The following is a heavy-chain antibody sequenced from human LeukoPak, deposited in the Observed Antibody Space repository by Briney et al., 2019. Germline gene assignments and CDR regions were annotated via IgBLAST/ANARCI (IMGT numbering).Heavy chain of an antibody. CDR1: GFTFSDYY. D-gene: IGHD3-22*01. CDR2: ISSSCSTI. Sequence: PGGSLRLSCAASGFTFSDYYMSWIRQAPGKGLEWVSYISSSCSTIYSADSVKGRFTISRDNAKNSLYLQMNRLRAEETAVYYCARGTYYDSSGAYDCWGQGTLVTVSS. CDR3: ARGTYYDSSGAYDC. V-gene: IGHV3-11*01. J-gene: IGHJ4*02.